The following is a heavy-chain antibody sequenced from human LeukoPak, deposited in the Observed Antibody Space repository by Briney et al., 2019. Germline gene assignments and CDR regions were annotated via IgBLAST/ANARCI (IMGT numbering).Heavy chain of an antibody. CDR3: AREGGTTSQWCYYMDV. CDR1: GFTFSTYA. J-gene: IGHJ6*03. D-gene: IGHD2-15*01. Sequence: GGSLRLSCAASGFTFSTYAMHWVRQAPGKGLEYVSLINSNGGTTYYANSVKGRFTVSRDNSKNTLYLQMGSLRPEDMAVYYCAREGGTTSQWCYYMDVWGKGTTVTVSS. V-gene: IGHV3-64*01. CDR2: INSNGGTT.